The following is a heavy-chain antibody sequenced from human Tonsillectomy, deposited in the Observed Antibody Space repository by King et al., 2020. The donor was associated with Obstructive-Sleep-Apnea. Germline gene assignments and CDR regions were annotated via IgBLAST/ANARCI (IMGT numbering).Heavy chain of an antibody. CDR1: GGSISTSTHY. CDR3: ARTGWIQLWSHFDY. CDR2: IYNSGST. V-gene: IGHV4-39*07. J-gene: IGHJ4*02. Sequence: QVQLQESGPGLVKPSGTLSLTCTVSGGSISTSTHYWGWIRQSPGKGLEWIGSIYNSGSTYYNPSLKSRVTISVDTSKNQFSLKVTSMTAADTAMYYCARTGWIQLWSHFDYWGQGTLVTASS. D-gene: IGHD5-18*01.